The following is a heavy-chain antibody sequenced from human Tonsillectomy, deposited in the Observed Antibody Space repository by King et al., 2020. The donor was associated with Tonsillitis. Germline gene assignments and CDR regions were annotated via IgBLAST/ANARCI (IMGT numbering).Heavy chain of an antibody. CDR2: INAYNCNT. CDR1: GYTFNSFG. J-gene: IGHJ4*02. D-gene: IGHD3-22*01. V-gene: IGHV1-18*01. CDR3: ATPGTDSSGYQYFDY. Sequence: QLVQSGAEVKKPGASVKVSCKASGYTFNSFGITWVRQAPGQGLEWMGWINAYNCNTNYAQKLQDRVTLTTDTSTSTAYMELRSLRSDDTAVYYCATPGTDSSGYQYFDYWGQGTLVTVSS.